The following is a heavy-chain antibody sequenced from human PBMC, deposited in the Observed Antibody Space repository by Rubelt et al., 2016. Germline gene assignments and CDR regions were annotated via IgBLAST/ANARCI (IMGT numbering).Heavy chain of an antibody. CDR3: ARVRGYYYDSSGYYYPDY. J-gene: IGHJ4*02. D-gene: IGHD3-22*01. CDR2: IYHSGST. Sequence: QVQLQQWGAGLLKPSETLSLTCAVYGGSFSGYYWSWIRQPPGKGLEWIGEIYHSGSTNYNPSLKSRVTISADKAKNQFSLKRSSVTAADTAAYYCARVRGYYYDSSGYYYPDYWGQGTLVTVSS. CDR1: GGSFSGYY. V-gene: IGHV4-34*01.